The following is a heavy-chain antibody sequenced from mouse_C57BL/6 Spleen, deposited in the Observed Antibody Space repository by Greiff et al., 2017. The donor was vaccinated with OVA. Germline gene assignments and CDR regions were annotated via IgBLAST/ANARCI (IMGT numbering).Heavy chain of an antibody. CDR3: TRHITYYFDY. V-gene: IGHV6-6*01. CDR2: IRNKANNHAT. Sequence: EVKVEESGGGLVQPGGSMKLSCAASGFTFSDAWMDWVRQSPEKGLEWVAEIRNKANNHATYYAESVKGRFTISSDDSKSSVYLQMNSLRAEDTGIYYCTRHITYYFDYWGQGTTLTVSS. D-gene: IGHD1-1*01. CDR1: GFTFSDAW. J-gene: IGHJ2*01.